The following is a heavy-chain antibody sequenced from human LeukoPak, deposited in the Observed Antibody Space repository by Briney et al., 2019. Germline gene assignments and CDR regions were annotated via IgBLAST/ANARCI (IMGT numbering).Heavy chain of an antibody. J-gene: IGHJ5*02. V-gene: IGHV4-30-4*01. Sequence: PSETLSLTCTVSGGSISSGDYYWSWIRQPPGKGLEWIGYIYYSGSTYYNPSLKSRVTISVDTSKNQFSLKLSSVTAADTAVYYCATAWGPGEYYDSSGYSGENWFDPWGQGTLVTVSS. D-gene: IGHD3-22*01. CDR3: ATAWGPGEYYDSSGYSGENWFDP. CDR1: GGSISSGDYY. CDR2: IYYSGST.